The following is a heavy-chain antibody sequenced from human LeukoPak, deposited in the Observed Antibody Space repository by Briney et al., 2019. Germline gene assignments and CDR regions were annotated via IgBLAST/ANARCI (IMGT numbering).Heavy chain of an antibody. J-gene: IGHJ4*02. CDR1: GYTFTSYG. V-gene: IGHV1-18*04. CDR3: ARHIDVLRYFDWLWDCYYFDC. Sequence: ASVTVSCMASGYTFTSYGISWVRQAPGQGLEWMGWISAYNGNTNYAQKLHGRVTMTTDTSTSTDYLELRRLRSDDTAVYYCARHIDVLRYFDWLWDCYYFDCRRERALGTVS. D-gene: IGHD3-9*01. CDR2: ISAYNGNT.